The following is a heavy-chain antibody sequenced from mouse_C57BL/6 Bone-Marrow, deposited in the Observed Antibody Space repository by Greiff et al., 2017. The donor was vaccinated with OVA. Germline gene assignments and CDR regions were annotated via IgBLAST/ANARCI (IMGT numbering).Heavy chain of an antibody. J-gene: IGHJ2*01. CDR2: IYPGDGAT. Sequence: VQLQQSGAELVKPGASVKISCKASGYAFSSYWMHWVKQRPGKGLEWIGQIYPGDGATNYNGKFKGKVTLTADKSSSTAYMQLSSLTSEDSAVYFCARKRGSPHYFDYWGQGTTLTVSS. D-gene: IGHD1-1*01. V-gene: IGHV1-80*01. CDR1: GYAFSSYW. CDR3: ARKRGSPHYFDY.